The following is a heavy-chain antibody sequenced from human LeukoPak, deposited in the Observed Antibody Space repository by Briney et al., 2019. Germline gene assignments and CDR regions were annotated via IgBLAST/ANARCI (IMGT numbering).Heavy chain of an antibody. D-gene: IGHD6-19*01. CDR1: GYTFTIYD. J-gene: IGHJ6*03. CDR3: ARRAVDNSYYYYMDV. V-gene: IGHV1-8*03. Sequence: ASVTVSFKASGYTFTIYDINWGRQVPGQGLEWMGWMNPKSGNRGYAQKFQGRVTITSNTSISTAYMEVSSLRYEDTAVYYCARRAVDNSYYYYMDVWGKGTTVTVSS. CDR2: MNPKSGNR.